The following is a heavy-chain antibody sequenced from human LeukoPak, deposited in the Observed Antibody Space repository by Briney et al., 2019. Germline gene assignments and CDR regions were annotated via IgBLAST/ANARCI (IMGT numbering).Heavy chain of an antibody. V-gene: IGHV4-59*01. J-gene: IGHJ3*02. CDR2: IYYSGST. D-gene: IGHD3-22*01. Sequence: SETLSLTCAVYGGSFSGYYWSWIRQPPGKGLEWIGYIYYSGSTNYNPSLKSRVTISVDTSKNQFSLKLSSVTAADTAVYYCARVGSDSSGYRDAFDIWGQGTMVTVSS. CDR1: GGSFSGYY. CDR3: ARVGSDSSGYRDAFDI.